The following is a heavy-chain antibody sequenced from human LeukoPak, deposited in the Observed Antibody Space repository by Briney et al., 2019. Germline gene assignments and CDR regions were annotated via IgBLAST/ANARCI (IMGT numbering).Heavy chain of an antibody. CDR2: LYSGGST. V-gene: IGHV3-53*01. J-gene: IGHJ4*02. CDR3: ARYHTALNY. Sequence: PGGSLRLSCVASGFSVSSDYMTWVRQAPGMGLEWVSVLYSGGSTYYADSVKGRFTISRDNSKNTLYLQMNNLRVEDTAVYYCARYHTALNYWGQGTLVTASS. CDR1: GFSVSSDY. D-gene: IGHD5-18*01.